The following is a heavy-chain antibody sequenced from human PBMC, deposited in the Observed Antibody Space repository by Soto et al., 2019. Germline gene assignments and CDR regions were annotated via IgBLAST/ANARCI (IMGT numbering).Heavy chain of an antibody. CDR1: GYTFTSYG. Sequence: ASVKVSCKASGYTFTSYGISWVRQAPGQGLEWMGWISAYNGNKTYAQKLQSRVIMTTDTYTSTAYMELRSVRSDDSAVYYGARDLHGDPYYWGQGTLVTVSS. D-gene: IGHD4-17*01. J-gene: IGHJ4*02. V-gene: IGHV1-18*01. CDR2: ISAYNGNK. CDR3: ARDLHGDPYY.